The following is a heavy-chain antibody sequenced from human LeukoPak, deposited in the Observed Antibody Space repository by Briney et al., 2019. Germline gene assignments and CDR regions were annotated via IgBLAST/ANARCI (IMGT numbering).Heavy chain of an antibody. V-gene: IGHV1-8*01. CDR3: ARSVAGQGY. J-gene: IGHJ4*02. CDR2: INPNSDNT. D-gene: IGHD6-19*01. CDR1: GYTFSSFD. Sequence: ASVKVSCKASGYTFSSFDMNWVRQAPGQGLEWMGWINPNSDNTVYGQKFQGRLTLTRDTSTSTVYMELSSLTSDDTAVYFCARSVAGQGYWGQGTLVTVSS.